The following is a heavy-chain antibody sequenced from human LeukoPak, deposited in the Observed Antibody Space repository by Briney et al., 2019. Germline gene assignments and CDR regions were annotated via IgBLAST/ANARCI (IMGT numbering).Heavy chain of an antibody. J-gene: IGHJ3*02. CDR2: IYTSGST. D-gene: IGHD1-26*01. Sequence: SQTLSLTCTVSGGSISSGSYYWSWIRQPAGKGLEWIGRIYTSGSTNYNPSLKSRVTISVDTSKNQFSLKLSSVTAADTAVYYCARPAMSNIVGAADAFDIWGQGTMVTVSS. CDR1: GGSISSGSYY. CDR3: ARPAMSNIVGAADAFDI. V-gene: IGHV4-61*02.